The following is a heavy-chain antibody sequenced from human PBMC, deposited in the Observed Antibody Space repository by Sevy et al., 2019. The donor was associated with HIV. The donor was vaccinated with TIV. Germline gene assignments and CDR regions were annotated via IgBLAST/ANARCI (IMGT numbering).Heavy chain of an antibody. CDR2: IYWDGSTT. Sequence: QLRGSLRLSCAASGFTFDDYTMHWVRQAPGKGLEWVSLIYWDGSTTYYADSVKGRFTISRDNSKNSLYLQMNSLRTEDTALYYCVKDAYSTLSSTTFDNWGQGTLVTVSS. CDR1: GFTFDDYT. D-gene: IGHD2-2*01. CDR3: VKDAYSTLSSTTFDN. J-gene: IGHJ4*02. V-gene: IGHV3-43*01.